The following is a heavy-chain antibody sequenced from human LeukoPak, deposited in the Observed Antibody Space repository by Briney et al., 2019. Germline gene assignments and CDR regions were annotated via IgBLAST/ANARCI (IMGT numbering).Heavy chain of an antibody. J-gene: IGHJ4*02. CDR3: ARVNYSSSWYIDY. D-gene: IGHD6-13*01. Sequence: PGGSLRLSCAPSGFTFSTYWMHWVRQAPGKGLGWVSRINTDGISTTYEDSVKGRFTISRDNAKNTLYLQMNSLRAEDTAVYYCARVNYSSSWYIDYWGQGPLVTVSS. V-gene: IGHV3-74*01. CDR1: GFTFSTYW. CDR2: INTDGIST.